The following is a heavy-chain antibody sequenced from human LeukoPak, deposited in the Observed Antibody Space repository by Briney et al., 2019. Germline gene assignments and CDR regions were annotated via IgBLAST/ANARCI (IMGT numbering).Heavy chain of an antibody. V-gene: IGHV3-9*01. CDR2: ISWNSGSI. J-gene: IGHJ6*02. Sequence: GGSLRLSCAASGFTFSSYAMSWVRQAPGKGLEWVSGISWNSGSIGYADSVKGRFTISRDNAKNSLCLQMNSLRAEDTALYYCAKDVAAGPTAPPYYYYGMDVWGQGTTVTVSS. CDR1: GFTFSSYA. CDR3: AKDVAAGPTAPPYYYYGMDV. D-gene: IGHD6-6*01.